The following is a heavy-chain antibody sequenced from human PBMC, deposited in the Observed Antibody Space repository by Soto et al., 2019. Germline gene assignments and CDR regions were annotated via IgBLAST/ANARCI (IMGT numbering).Heavy chain of an antibody. D-gene: IGHD2-21*01. CDR2: IKSDGGST. V-gene: IGHV3-74*01. CDR3: ARGAKGAYYVDV. J-gene: IGHJ6*03. Sequence: EVQLVESGGGLVQPGGSLRLSCAASGFTFSDFWLHWVLQTPGKGLVWVSRIKSDGGSTNYADSVKGRFTISRDNAKNTVYLQMDSLRAEDTAVYYCARGAKGAYYVDVWGKGTTVTVSS. CDR1: GFTFSDFW.